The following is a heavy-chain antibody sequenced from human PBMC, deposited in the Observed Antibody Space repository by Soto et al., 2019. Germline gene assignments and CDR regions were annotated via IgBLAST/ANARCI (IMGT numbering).Heavy chain of an antibody. CDR3: ARVDSSSGYYYYGMDV. CDR2: ISSSGSAI. D-gene: IGHD6-6*01. CDR1: GFTFSSYE. J-gene: IGHJ6*02. V-gene: IGHV3-48*03. Sequence: PGGSLRLSCAASGFTFSSYEMNWFRQAPGKGLEWVSYISSSGSAIYYADSVKGRFTISRDNAKNSLYLQMNSLRAEDTAVYYCARVDSSSGYYYYGMDVWGQGTTVTVSS.